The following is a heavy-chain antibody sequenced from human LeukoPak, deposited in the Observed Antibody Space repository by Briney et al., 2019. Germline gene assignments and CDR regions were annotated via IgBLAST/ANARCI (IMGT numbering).Heavy chain of an antibody. Sequence: LRLSXAASGFTLSSYAMSWVRQAPGKGLEWVSTISASGGGTYYADSVKGRFNISRDTSKNTLYLQMNSLRAEDTAVYYCAPLAATTDYWGXGXXVTXXS. D-gene: IGHD5-12*01. CDR2: ISASGGGT. CDR3: APLAATTDY. V-gene: IGHV3-23*01. J-gene: IGHJ4*01. CDR1: GFTLSSYA.